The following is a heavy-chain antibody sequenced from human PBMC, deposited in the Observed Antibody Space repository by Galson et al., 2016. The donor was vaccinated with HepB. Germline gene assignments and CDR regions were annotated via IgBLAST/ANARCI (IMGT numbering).Heavy chain of an antibody. J-gene: IGHJ4*02. D-gene: IGHD2-21*01. Sequence: SLRLSCAASGFTFSHYGMHWVRQAPGKGLEWLAVTSHDGTKTRYGDAVRGRFTISRDNSKNMVFLQMNSLRPADTAVYYCAKDLEDIEVVEADLPLGVFDSWGQGTLVTVSS. V-gene: IGHV3-30*18. CDR1: GFTFSHYG. CDR3: AKDLEDIEVVEADLPLGVFDS. CDR2: TSHDGTKT.